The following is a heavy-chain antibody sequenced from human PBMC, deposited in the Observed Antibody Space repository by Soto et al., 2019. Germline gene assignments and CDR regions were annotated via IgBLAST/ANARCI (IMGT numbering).Heavy chain of an antibody. D-gene: IGHD3-10*01. V-gene: IGHV3-30-3*01. Sequence: QVQLVESGGGVVQPGRSLRLSCVASGFTFSSYAMHWVRQAPGKGLEWVAVISYDGSNKYYADSVKGRFTISRDNSKNTLYLQMNSLRAEDTAVYYCARDRVSSGDAFDIWGQGTMVTVSS. CDR1: GFTFSSYA. CDR3: ARDRVSSGDAFDI. CDR2: ISYDGSNK. J-gene: IGHJ3*02.